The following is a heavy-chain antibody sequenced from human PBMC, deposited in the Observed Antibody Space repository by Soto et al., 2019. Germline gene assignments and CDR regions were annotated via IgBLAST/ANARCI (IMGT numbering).Heavy chain of an antibody. CDR2: IYNTGST. V-gene: IGHV4-59*08. J-gene: IGHJ3*01. CDR3: ARHMWIKDVVAYDAFDV. Sequence: SETLSLTCAVSAGSITTYYWSWIRQPPEKALEWIGYIYNTGSTSYNPSLKSRVTISLDTSKNHFSLRMTSVTAADTAVYYCARHMWIKDVVAYDAFDVWDQGTMVTVS. CDR1: AGSITTYY. D-gene: IGHD2-15*01.